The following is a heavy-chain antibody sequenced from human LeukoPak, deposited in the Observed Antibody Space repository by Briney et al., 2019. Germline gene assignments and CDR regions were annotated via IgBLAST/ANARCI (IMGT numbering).Heavy chain of an antibody. V-gene: IGHV4-39*07. CDR3: ARAQHLWFGELFGAFDI. D-gene: IGHD3-10*01. Sequence: PSETLSLTCTVFGGSISRNSYYSAWIRQPPGKGLQWIGNIYYSGSTYYNPSLKTRVTISVDTSKNQFSLKLSSVTAADTAVYYCARAQHLWFGELFGAFDIWGQGTMVTVSS. CDR2: IYYSGST. J-gene: IGHJ3*02. CDR1: GGSISRNSYY.